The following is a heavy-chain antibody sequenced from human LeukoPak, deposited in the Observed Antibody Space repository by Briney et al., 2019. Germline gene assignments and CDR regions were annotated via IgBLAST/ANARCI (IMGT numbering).Heavy chain of an antibody. J-gene: IGHJ5*02. V-gene: IGHV4-61*01. CDR2: IYYSWST. Sequence: SETLSLTCTVSGGSVSSGSYYWSWIRQPPGKGLEWIGDIYYSWSTNYNPSLKSRVTISVDASKNQFSLKLSSVTAADTAVYYCARDKTNWFDPWGQGTLVTVSS. CDR3: ARDKTNWFDP. CDR1: GGSVSSGSYY.